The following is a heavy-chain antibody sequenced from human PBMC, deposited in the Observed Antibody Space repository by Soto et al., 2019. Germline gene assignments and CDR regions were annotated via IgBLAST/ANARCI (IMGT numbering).Heavy chain of an antibody. J-gene: IGHJ3*02. Sequence: SVKVSCKASGGTFSSYAISWVRQAPGQGLEWMGGIIPIFGTANYAQKFQGRVTITADKSTSTAYMELSSLRSEDTAVYYCARDMGDVVVITTHAFDIWGQGTMVTDS. D-gene: IGHD3-22*01. CDR3: ARDMGDVVVITTHAFDI. CDR2: IIPIFGTA. V-gene: IGHV1-69*06. CDR1: GGTFSSYA.